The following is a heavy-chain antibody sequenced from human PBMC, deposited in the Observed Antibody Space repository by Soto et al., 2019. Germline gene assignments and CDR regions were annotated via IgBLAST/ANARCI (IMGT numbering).Heavy chain of an antibody. CDR2: IYYSGST. CDR3: RRAFWADDAFDI. CDR1: GGSIRSYY. J-gene: IGHJ3*02. V-gene: IGHV4-59*01. Sequence: LSLTCTVSGGSIRSYYWSWIRQPPGKGLGWIGYIYYSGSTNCNPSLKSRVTISVDTSKNQFSLKLSSVTAAHTAGYYCRRAFWADDAFDIWGQGTMVTVSS. D-gene: IGHD7-27*01.